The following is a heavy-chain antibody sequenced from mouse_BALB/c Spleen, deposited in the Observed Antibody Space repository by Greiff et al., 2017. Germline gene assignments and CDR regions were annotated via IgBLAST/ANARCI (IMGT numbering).Heavy chain of an antibody. J-gene: IGHJ4*01. CDR2: IRNKANGYRT. CDR3: ARDRGYDGSSLYAMDH. CDR1: GFNFIDYY. V-gene: IGHV7-3*02. Sequence: EVMLVESGGGLVQPGGSLRLSCATSGFNFIDYYMSWVRQPPGKVLEWLGFIRNKANGYRTEYSASVKGRFTISRDNSQSILYLQMNTLRAEDSGTYYCARDRGYDGSSLYAMDHWGQGTSVTVSS. D-gene: IGHD1-1*01.